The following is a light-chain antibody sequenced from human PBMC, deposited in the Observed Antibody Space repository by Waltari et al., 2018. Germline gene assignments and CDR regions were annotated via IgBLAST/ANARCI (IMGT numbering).Light chain of an antibody. CDR2: QAS. V-gene: IGKV1-5*03. CDR1: EGISSW. Sequence: ITWRAREGISSWVAWCQHTPRKSPKLLIYQASTLESGVPARFSGSGSGTEFTLTISSLQPDDSATYYCQQYDHYPWTFGQGTKVELK. J-gene: IGKJ1*01. CDR3: QQYDHYPWT.